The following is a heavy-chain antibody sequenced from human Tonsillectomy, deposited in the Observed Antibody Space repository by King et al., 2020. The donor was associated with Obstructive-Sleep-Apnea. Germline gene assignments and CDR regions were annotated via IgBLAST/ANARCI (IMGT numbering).Heavy chain of an antibody. CDR3: ARHGDYGGNSVLLAWYFDY. CDR2: IYYSGST. J-gene: IGHJ4*02. CDR1: GGSISSHY. V-gene: IGHV4-59*08. Sequence: QLQESGPGLVKPSETLSLTCTVSGGSISSHYWSWIRQPPGKGLEWIGYIYYSGSTNYNPSLKSRVTISVDTSKNQFSLKLSSVTAADTAVYYCARHGDYGGNSVLLAWYFDYWGQGTLVTVSS. D-gene: IGHD4-23*01.